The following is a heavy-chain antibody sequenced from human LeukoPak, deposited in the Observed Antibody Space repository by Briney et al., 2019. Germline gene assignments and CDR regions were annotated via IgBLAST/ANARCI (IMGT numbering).Heavy chain of an antibody. Sequence: GGSLRVSCAASGFTFSIYGMHWVRQAPGKGLEWVAVISYDGSNKYYADSVKGRFTISRDNSKNTLYLQMNSLRAEDTAVYYCAKIEVEGSGWPGGDYWGQGTLVTVPS. V-gene: IGHV3-30*18. D-gene: IGHD6-19*01. J-gene: IGHJ4*02. CDR3: AKIEVEGSGWPGGDY. CDR1: GFTFSIYG. CDR2: ISYDGSNK.